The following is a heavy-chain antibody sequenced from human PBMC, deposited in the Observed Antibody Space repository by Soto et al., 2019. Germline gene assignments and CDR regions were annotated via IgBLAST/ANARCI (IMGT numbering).Heavy chain of an antibody. V-gene: IGHV1-18*01. CDR2: ISAYNGNT. CDR3: AGGIPYYDILTGYYVEYFQH. CDR1: GYTFTSYG. Sequence: QVQLVQSGAEVKKPGASVKVSCKASGYTFTSYGISWVRQAPGQGLEWMGWISAYNGNTNYAQKLQGRVTMTTDTSTSPAYMELRSLRSDDTAVYYCAGGIPYYDILTGYYVEYFQHWGQGTLVTVSS. J-gene: IGHJ1*01. D-gene: IGHD3-9*01.